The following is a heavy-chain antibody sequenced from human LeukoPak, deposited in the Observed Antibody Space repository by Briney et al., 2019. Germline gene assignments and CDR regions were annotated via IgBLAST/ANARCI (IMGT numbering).Heavy chain of an antibody. CDR2: INHSGST. V-gene: IGHV4-34*01. D-gene: IGHD1-26*01. CDR1: GGSFSGYY. J-gene: IGHJ4*02. CDR3: ARGLSVGATAYYFDY. Sequence: SETLSLTCAVYGGSFSGYYWSWIRQPPGKGLEWIGEINHSGSTNYNPSLKSRVTISADTSKNQFSLKLSSVTAAGTAVYYCARGLSVGATAYYFDYWGQGTLVTVSS.